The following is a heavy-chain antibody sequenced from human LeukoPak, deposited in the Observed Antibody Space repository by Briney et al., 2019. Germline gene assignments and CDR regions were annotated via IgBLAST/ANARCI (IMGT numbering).Heavy chain of an antibody. J-gene: IGHJ4*02. V-gene: IGHV1-69*04. CDR3: ARGGTPNCSGGSCYDY. CDR2: IIPILGIA. CDR1: GGTFSSYA. Sequence: GASVKVSCKASGGTFSSYAISWVRHAPGQGLEWMGRIIPILGIANYAQKFQGRVTITADKSTSTAYMELSSLRSEDTAVYYCARGGTPNCSGGSCYDYWGQGTLVTVSS. D-gene: IGHD2-15*01.